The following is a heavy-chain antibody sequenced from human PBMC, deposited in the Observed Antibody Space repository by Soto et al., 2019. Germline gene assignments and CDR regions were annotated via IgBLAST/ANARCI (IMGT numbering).Heavy chain of an antibody. CDR3: ARGIRTWGEYVHNSFDP. V-gene: IGHV4-4*02. CDR1: GGSISTSNW. J-gene: IGHJ5*02. CDR2: IYHTGTT. Sequence: QVQLQESGPGLVKPSETLSLTCAVSGGSISTSNWCSWVRQPPEKGLDWIGEIYHTGTTNYNPSFKSRVTISVDTSKNRLSLKRSSVTAADTAVYYCARGIRTWGEYVHNSFDPWGQGTLVTVSS. D-gene: IGHD3-16*01.